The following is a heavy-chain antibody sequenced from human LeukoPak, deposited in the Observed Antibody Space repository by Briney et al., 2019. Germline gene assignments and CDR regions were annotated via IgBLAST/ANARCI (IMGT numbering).Heavy chain of an antibody. D-gene: IGHD4-17*01. V-gene: IGHV3-21*01. J-gene: IGHJ3*02. CDR2: ITGTSGYT. CDR1: GFAFSSYS. Sequence: GGSLRLSCVASGFAFSSYSMNWVRQAPGKGLEWVSSITGTSGYTYCADSVKGRFTISRDNAKNSLYLQMNILTAEDTAVYYCARDRVIYGDYGDAFDIWGQGTMVTVSS. CDR3: ARDRVIYGDYGDAFDI.